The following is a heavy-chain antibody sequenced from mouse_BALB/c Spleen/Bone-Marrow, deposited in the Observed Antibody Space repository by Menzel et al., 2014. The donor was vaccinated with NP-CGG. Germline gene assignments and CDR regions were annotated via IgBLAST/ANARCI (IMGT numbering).Heavy chain of an antibody. V-gene: IGHV4-1*02. CDR3: AGHQYYGYMAY. Sequence: EVKLVESGGGLVQPGGSLKLSCAASGFDFSSFWMTWVRRTPGKGLEWIGEINPDSTTINYTPSLKVKFIISRDNAKNTLYLQMSKVRTEDTAFYYCAGHQYYGYMAYWGQGTSVTVSS. CDR2: INPDSTTI. J-gene: IGHJ4*01. CDR1: GFDFSSFW. D-gene: IGHD1-2*01.